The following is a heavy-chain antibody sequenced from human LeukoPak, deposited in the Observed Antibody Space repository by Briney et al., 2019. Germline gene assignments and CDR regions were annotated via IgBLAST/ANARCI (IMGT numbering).Heavy chain of an antibody. CDR1: GFTFNSYA. J-gene: IGHJ4*02. Sequence: GGSLRLSCAASGFTFNSYAMNWVRQAPGKGLEWDSGISGSGGTTYYADSVKGRFTISRDNSKNTLYLQMNSLRAEDTAVYYCAKTIGPPYYFDYWGQGTLVTVSS. D-gene: IGHD2/OR15-2a*01. CDR3: AKTIGPPYYFDY. V-gene: IGHV3-23*01. CDR2: ISGSGGTT.